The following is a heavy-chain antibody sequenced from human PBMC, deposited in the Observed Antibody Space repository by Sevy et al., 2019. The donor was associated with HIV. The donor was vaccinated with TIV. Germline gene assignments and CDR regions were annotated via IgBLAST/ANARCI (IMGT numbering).Heavy chain of an antibody. J-gene: IGHJ4*02. Sequence: GGSLRLSCAASGFTFSSYAMSWVRQAPGKGLEWVSAISGSGGSTYYADSVKGRFTISRDNSKNTLYLQMSSLRAEDTAVYYCASSMVVVPAATFDYWGQGTLVTVSS. D-gene: IGHD2-2*01. CDR3: ASSMVVVPAATFDY. V-gene: IGHV3-23*01. CDR2: ISGSGGST. CDR1: GFTFSSYA.